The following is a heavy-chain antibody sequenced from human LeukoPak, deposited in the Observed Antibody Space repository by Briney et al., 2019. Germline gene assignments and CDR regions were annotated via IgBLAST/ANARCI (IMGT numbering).Heavy chain of an antibody. CDR2: IYYSGST. J-gene: IGHJ4*02. Sequence: PSETLSLTCAVYGGSFSGYYWSWIRQPPGKGLEWIGYIYYSGSTNYNPSLKSRVTISVDTSKNQFSLKLSSVTAADTAVYYCARVVRAVAGPYFDYWGQGTLVTVSS. D-gene: IGHD6-19*01. V-gene: IGHV4-59*01. CDR3: ARVVRAVAGPYFDY. CDR1: GGSFSGYY.